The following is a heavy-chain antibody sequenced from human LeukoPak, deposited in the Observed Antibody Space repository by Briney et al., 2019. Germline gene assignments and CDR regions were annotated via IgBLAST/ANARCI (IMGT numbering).Heavy chain of an antibody. Sequence: GGSLRLSCAASGFTFSSYWMSWVRQAPGKGLEWVASIKQDGSEKYYVDSVKGRFTISRDNAKNSLYLQMNSLRAEDTAVYYCAREPSFKYSSGWYGYFDYWGQGTLVTVSS. CDR3: AREPSFKYSSGWYGYFDY. D-gene: IGHD6-19*01. J-gene: IGHJ4*02. CDR1: GFTFSSYW. V-gene: IGHV3-7*01. CDR2: IKQDGSEK.